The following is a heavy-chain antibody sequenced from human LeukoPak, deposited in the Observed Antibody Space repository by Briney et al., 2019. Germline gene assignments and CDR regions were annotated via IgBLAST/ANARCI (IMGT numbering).Heavy chain of an antibody. D-gene: IGHD4-23*01. CDR1: GYSISSGYY. V-gene: IGHV4-38-2*02. CDR2: INHSGST. Sequence: ASETLSLTCTVSGYSISSGYYWGWIRQPPGKGLEWIGEINHSGSTNYNPSLKSRVTISVDTSKNQFSLKLSSVTAADTAVYYCARGFYGGNSGDAFDIWGQGTMVTVSS. CDR3: ARGFYGGNSGDAFDI. J-gene: IGHJ3*02.